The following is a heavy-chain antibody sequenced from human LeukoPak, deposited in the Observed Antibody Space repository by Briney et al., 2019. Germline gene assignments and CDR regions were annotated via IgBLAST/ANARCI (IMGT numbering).Heavy chain of an antibody. D-gene: IGHD3-3*01. V-gene: IGHV3-74*03. CDR1: GFIISSYW. J-gene: IGHJ4*02. CDR2: ISSDGSST. CDR3: GRVRGGYYTDY. Sequence: GGSLRLSCAASGFIISSYWMHWVRQAPGKGLVWVSRISSDGSSTTYTDSVKGRFTVSRDNAKNTLYLQMNSLRAEDTAVYYCGRVRGGYYTDYWGQGTLVTVSS.